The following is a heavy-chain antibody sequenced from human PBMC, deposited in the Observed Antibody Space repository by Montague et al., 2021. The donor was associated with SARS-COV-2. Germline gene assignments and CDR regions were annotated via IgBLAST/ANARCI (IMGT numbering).Heavy chain of an antibody. V-gene: IGHV4-39*01. CDR2: ISYSGST. D-gene: IGHD2-21*01. CDR1: GGSISSSSYY. J-gene: IGHJ5*02. CDR3: ARHRQMVVVIAIPGGFDP. Sequence: SETLSLTCTVSGGSISSSSYYWGWIRQPPGKGLEWIGSISYSGSTYYNPSLKSRVTIPVDTSKNQFSLKLSSVTAADTAVYYCARHRQMVVVIAIPGGFDPWGQGTLVTVSS.